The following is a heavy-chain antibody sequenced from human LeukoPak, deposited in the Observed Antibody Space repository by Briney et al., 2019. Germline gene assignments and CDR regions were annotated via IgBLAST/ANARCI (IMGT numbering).Heavy chain of an antibody. CDR3: AKDQYSSSWYYYYYGMDV. Sequence: GRSLRLSCAASGFTFSSYGMHWVRQAPGKGLEWVAVISYDGSNKYYADSVKGRFTISRDNSKNTLYLQTNSLRAEDTAVYYCAKDQYSSSWYYYYYGMDVWGQGTTVTVSS. V-gene: IGHV3-30*18. D-gene: IGHD6-13*01. CDR2: ISYDGSNK. CDR1: GFTFSSYG. J-gene: IGHJ6*02.